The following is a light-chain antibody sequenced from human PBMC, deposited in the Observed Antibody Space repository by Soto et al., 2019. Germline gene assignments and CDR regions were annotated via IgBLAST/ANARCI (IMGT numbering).Light chain of an antibody. CDR3: CSYAGSSTRWV. Sequence: QSALTQPASVSGSPGQSITISCTGTSSDVGSYNLVSWYQQHPGKAPKLMIYEGSKRPSGVSNRFSGSESGNTASLTISGLQAEDEADYYCCSYAGSSTRWVFGGGTKLTVL. V-gene: IGLV2-23*01. CDR2: EGS. CDR1: SSDVGSYNL. J-gene: IGLJ2*01.